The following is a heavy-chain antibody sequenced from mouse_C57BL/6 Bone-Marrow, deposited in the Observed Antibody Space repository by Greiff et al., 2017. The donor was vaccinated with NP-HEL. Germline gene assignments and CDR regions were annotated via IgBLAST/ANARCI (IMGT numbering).Heavy chain of an antibody. Sequence: EVQLQESGPGLVKPSQSLYLTCSVTGYSITSGYYWNWNRQFPGNKLEWMGYISYDGSNNYNPSLKNRISITRDTSKNQFFRKLNSVTTEDTATYYCALYDYPWFAYWGPGTLVTVSA. D-gene: IGHD2-4*01. CDR1: GYSITSGYY. CDR3: ALYDYPWFAY. V-gene: IGHV3-6*01. CDR2: ISYDGSN. J-gene: IGHJ3*01.